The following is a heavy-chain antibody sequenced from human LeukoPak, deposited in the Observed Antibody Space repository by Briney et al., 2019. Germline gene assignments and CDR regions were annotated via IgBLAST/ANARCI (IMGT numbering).Heavy chain of an antibody. J-gene: IGHJ4*02. CDR3: AGWSRPLDY. CDR1: GFTFSSYA. V-gene: IGHV3-30-3*01. CDR2: ISYDGSNK. D-gene: IGHD6-19*01. Sequence: HPGGSLRLSCAASGFTFSSYAMPWVRQAPGKGLEWVAVISYDGSNKYYADSVKGRFTISRDNSKNTLYLQMNSLRAEDTAVYYCAGWSRPLDYWGQGTLVTVSS.